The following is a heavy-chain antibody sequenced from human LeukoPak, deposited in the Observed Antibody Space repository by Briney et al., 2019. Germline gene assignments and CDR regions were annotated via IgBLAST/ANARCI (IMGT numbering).Heavy chain of an antibody. CDR3: ARITYGDNHFDI. CDR2: IYYSGST. CDR1: GVSISYYY. J-gene: IGHJ3*02. D-gene: IGHD4-23*01. V-gene: IGHV4-59*01. Sequence: PSETLSLTCTVSGVSISYYYWSWIRQPPGKGLEWIGYIYYSGSTNYNPSLKSRVTISVDTSKNQFSLKLNSVTAADTAVYYCARITYGDNHFDIWGQGTMVTVSS.